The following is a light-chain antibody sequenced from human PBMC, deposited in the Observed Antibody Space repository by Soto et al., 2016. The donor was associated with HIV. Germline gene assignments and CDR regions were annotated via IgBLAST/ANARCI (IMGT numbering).Light chain of an antibody. CDR1: QAINSR. CDR2: ATY. Sequence: DIQMTQSPSSVSASVGDRVTITCRASQAINSRLAWYQQNPGKAPEVLITATYTLQDGVPSRFSGSASGGTGTDFTLTISNLHPEDIGTYYCQKYNNAVVFGGGTKVELK. CDR3: QKYNNAVV. J-gene: IGKJ4*01. V-gene: IGKV1-12*01.